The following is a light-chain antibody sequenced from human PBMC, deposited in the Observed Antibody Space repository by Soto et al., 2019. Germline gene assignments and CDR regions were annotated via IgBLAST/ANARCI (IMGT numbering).Light chain of an antibody. CDR1: QSLLHSNGYNY. CDR3: MQALQTPT. Sequence: DLVMTQSPLSLPVTPGEPASISCRSSQSLLHSNGYNYLDWYLQKPGQSPQLLIYLGSNRASGVPERFSGSGSGTDFTLKISRVEAEDVGVYYCMQALQTPTFGGGTKVEIK. J-gene: IGKJ4*01. CDR2: LGS. V-gene: IGKV2-28*01.